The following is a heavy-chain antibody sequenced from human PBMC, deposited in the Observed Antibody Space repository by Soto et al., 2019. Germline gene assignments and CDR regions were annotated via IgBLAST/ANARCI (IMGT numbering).Heavy chain of an antibody. CDR1: GYTFTSYG. D-gene: IGHD6-19*01. CDR3: AAVLSTSVV. J-gene: IGHJ3*01. Sequence: ASVKVSCKASGYTFTSYGMTWVRQAPGQGLEWMGWISPYNGNTDYAQKLQGRVTMTTDTSTSTAYMELRSLRSEDTAVYYCAAVLSTSVVWGQGTMVTVSS. CDR2: ISPYNGNT. V-gene: IGHV1-18*01.